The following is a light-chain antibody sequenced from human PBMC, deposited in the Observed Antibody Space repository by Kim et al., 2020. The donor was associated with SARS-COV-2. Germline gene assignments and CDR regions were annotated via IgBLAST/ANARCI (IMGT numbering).Light chain of an antibody. Sequence: SASLGDGVTSTCRASQSISSWLAWYQQKPGKAPKLLIYKASSLESGVPSRFSGSGSGTEFTLTISSLQPDDFATYYCQQYNSYTLTFGGGTKLEI. J-gene: IGKJ4*01. CDR3: QQYNSYTLT. V-gene: IGKV1-5*03. CDR2: KAS. CDR1: QSISSW.